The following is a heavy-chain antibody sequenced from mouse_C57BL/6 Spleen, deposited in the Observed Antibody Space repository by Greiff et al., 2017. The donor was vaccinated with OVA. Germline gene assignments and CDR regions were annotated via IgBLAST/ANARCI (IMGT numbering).Heavy chain of an antibody. CDR1: GFSLSTFGMG. V-gene: IGHV8-8*01. J-gene: IGHJ2*01. Sequence: QVQLKESGPGILQPSPTLSLTCSFSGFSLSTFGMGVGWLRPPSGQGLVWLAHLWWGDDKYYNPVLRSRLTISKDTSNNQVFLKIANVDTADTATYYCARVDSSGYYFDYWGQGTTLTVSS. CDR2: LWWGDDK. D-gene: IGHD3-2*02. CDR3: ARVDSSGYYFDY.